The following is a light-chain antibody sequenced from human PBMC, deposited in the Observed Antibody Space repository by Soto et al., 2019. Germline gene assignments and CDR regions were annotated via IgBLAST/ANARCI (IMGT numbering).Light chain of an antibody. CDR2: DAS. J-gene: IGKJ5*01. CDR1: QDISNY. V-gene: IGKV1-33*01. CDR3: QQYES. Sequence: DIQMTQSPSSLSASVGDRVTITCQASQDISNYLNWYQQKPGKAPKLLIYDASNLETGFPSRFSGSGSGTDFTFTISSLQPEDIATYYCQQYESFGQGTRLEIK.